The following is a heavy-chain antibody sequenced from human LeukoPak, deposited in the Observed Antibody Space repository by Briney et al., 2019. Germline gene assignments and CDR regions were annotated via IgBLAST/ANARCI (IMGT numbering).Heavy chain of an antibody. J-gene: IGHJ4*02. V-gene: IGHV3-11*06. CDR2: ISSSGTYT. D-gene: IGHD1-26*01. CDR1: GFYFSDYY. CDR3: AKIAGTYSPYY. Sequence: GGSLRLSCAASGFYFSDYYMTWIRQAPGKGLEWVSYISSSGTYTNYADSVKGRFTISRDNAKKSLYLQMNSLSAEDTAVYYCAKIAGTYSPYYWGQGTLVTVSS.